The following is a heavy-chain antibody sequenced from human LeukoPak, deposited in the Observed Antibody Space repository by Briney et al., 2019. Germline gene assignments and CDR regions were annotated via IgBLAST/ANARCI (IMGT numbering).Heavy chain of an antibody. CDR1: GFTFSSYA. CDR2: ISGSADST. Sequence: GGSLRLSCAASGFTFSSYAMSWVRQAPGKGLEWVSAISGSADSTYYADSVKGRFTIPRDNSKNTLYLQMNSPRVEDTAVYYCAKDKTAPTVTTMDYWGQGTLVTVSS. D-gene: IGHD4-17*01. CDR3: AKDKTAPTVTTMDY. J-gene: IGHJ4*02. V-gene: IGHV3-23*01.